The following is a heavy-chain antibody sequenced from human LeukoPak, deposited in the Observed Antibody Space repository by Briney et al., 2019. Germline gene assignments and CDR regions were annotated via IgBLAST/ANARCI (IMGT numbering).Heavy chain of an antibody. Sequence: GGSLRLSCAASGFTFSSYSMNWVRLAPGKGLEWVSYISESGSAIHYADSVKGRFTISRDNAKNSLYLQMNSLRAEDTAVYYCARDQYNYGYVSWFDPWGQGTLVTVSS. CDR1: GFTFSSYS. J-gene: IGHJ5*02. CDR2: ISESGSAI. V-gene: IGHV3-48*04. D-gene: IGHD5-18*01. CDR3: ARDQYNYGYVSWFDP.